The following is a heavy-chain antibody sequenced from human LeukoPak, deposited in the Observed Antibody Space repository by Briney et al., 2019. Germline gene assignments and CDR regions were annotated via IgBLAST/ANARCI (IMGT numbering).Heavy chain of an antibody. D-gene: IGHD6-6*01. J-gene: IGHJ5*02. CDR2: ISSSGSTI. Sequence: PGGSLRLSCAASGFTFSSYEMNWVRQAPGKGLEWVSYISSSGSTIYYADSVKGRFTISRDNAKNSLYLQMNSLRAEDTAVYYCARARLVPNWFDPWGQGTLVTVSS. CDR3: ARARLVPNWFDP. V-gene: IGHV3-48*03. CDR1: GFTFSSYE.